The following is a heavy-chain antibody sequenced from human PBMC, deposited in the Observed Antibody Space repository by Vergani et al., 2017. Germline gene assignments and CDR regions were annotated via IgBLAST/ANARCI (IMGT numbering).Heavy chain of an antibody. D-gene: IGHD2-15*01. V-gene: IGHV1-2*04. Sequence: QVQLVQSGAEVTKPGASVKVSCKASGYTFTGYYLHWVRQAPGQGLEWMGWINPNTGGTNYAQKFQAWVTMTRDTSISPAYMELSRLRSDDTAVYFCARGYCSGSNCYYYYYYGMDVWGQGTTVTVYS. J-gene: IGHJ6*02. CDR2: INPNTGGT. CDR1: GYTFTGYY. CDR3: ARGYCSGSNCYYYYYYGMDV.